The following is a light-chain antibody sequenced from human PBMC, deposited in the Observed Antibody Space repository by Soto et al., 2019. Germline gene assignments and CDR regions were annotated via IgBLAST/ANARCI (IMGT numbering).Light chain of an antibody. J-gene: IGKJ4*01. CDR2: DAS. CDR1: QSVSSY. Sequence: EIVLTQSPATLSLSPGERATLACMASQSVSSYLAWYQQKPGQAPRLLIYDASNRATGIPVRFSGSGSGTDFTLTISSLEPEDFAVYYCQQRRNWPPLTFGGGTKVEIK. V-gene: IGKV3-11*01. CDR3: QQRRNWPPLT.